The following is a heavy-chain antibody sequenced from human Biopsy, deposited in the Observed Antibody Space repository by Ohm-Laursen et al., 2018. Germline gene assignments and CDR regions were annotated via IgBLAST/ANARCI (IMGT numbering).Heavy chain of an antibody. CDR3: AKRGVERGRPLAY. Sequence: SVKVSCKASGGTFSSFGVSWVRQAPGQGLEWMGEINSMFGTTNYAQTFQGRVTITADESTSTAYMEVGSLRSEDTAVYYCAKRGVERGRPLAYWGQGTLVTVSS. CDR2: INSMFGTT. CDR1: GGTFSSFG. V-gene: IGHV1-69*13. J-gene: IGHJ4*02. D-gene: IGHD1-1*01.